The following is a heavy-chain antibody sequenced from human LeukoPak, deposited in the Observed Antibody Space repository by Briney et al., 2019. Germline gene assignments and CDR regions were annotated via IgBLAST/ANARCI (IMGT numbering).Heavy chain of an antibody. Sequence: FQGRVTMTEDTSTDTAYMELSSLRSEDTAVYYCATVGPVSGSSPNDAFDIWGQGTMVTVSS. J-gene: IGHJ3*02. V-gene: IGHV1-24*01. CDR3: ATVGPVSGSSPNDAFDI. D-gene: IGHD1-26*01.